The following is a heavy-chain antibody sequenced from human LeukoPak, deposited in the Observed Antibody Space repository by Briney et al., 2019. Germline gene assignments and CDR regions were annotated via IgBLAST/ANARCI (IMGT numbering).Heavy chain of an antibody. CDR3: ARPSTGYWYFDL. D-gene: IGHD2-2*01. CDR1: GGSISSYY. J-gene: IGHJ2*01. Sequence: SETLSLTCTVSGGSISSYYWSWIRQPPGKVLEWIGYIYYSGSTNYNPSLKSRVTISVDTSKNQFSLKLSSVTAADTAVYYCARPSTGYWYFDLWGRGTLVTVSS. V-gene: IGHV4-59*01. CDR2: IYYSGST.